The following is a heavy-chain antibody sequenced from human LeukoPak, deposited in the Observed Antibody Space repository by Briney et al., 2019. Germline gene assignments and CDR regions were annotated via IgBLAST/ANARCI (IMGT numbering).Heavy chain of an antibody. CDR2: INIGGTNA. J-gene: IGHJ5*02. Sequence: GGSLRLSCAASGLTFSDYYMSWIRQAPGKGLEWLSYINIGGTNAHYADSVKGRFTISRDNAKKSLYLEMTNLRAEDTAVYYCATDGAGFDTWGQGVLVTVSS. CDR1: GLTFSDYY. CDR3: ATDGAGFDT. V-gene: IGHV3-11*01.